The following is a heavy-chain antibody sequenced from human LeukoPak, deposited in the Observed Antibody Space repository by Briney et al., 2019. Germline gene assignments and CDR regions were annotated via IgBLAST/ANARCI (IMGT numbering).Heavy chain of an antibody. CDR3: ARSITIFGVVYAFDI. V-gene: IGHV5-51*01. CDR2: IYPGDSDT. J-gene: IGHJ3*02. Sequence: GESLKISCKGSGYSFTSYWIGWVRQIPGKGLEWMGIIYPGDSDTRYSPSFQGQVIISADKSISTAYLQWSSLKASDTAMYYCARSITIFGVVYAFDIWGQGTMVTVSS. CDR1: GYSFTSYW. D-gene: IGHD3-3*01.